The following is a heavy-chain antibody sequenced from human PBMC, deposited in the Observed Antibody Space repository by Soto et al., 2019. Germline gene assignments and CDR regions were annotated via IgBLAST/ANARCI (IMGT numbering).Heavy chain of an antibody. J-gene: IGHJ4*02. D-gene: IGHD1-20*01. CDR1: GFTFSAYG. CDR2: ISHDGTNK. CDR3: AKPYNWNAYGFDY. Sequence: GGSLRLSCEVSGFTFSAYGMHWVRQAPGKGLEWVAAISHDGTNKNYGDSVKGRFTISRDNSKKTLYLQMNSLRGEDTAVYYCAKPYNWNAYGFDYWGQGTLVTVSS. V-gene: IGHV3-30*18.